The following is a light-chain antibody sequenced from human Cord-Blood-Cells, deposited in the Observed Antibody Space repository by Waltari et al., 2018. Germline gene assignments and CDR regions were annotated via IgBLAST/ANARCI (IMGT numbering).Light chain of an antibody. CDR2: EGS. CDR3: CSYAGSSTFDWV. V-gene: IGLV2-23*03. CDR1: SSAVGSYNL. J-gene: IGLJ3*02. Sequence: QSALTQPASVSGSPGQSITISCTGTSSAVGSYNLVSWYQQHPGKAPKLMIYEGSKRPSGVSNRFSGSKSGNTASLTISGLQAEDEADYYCCSYAGSSTFDWVFGGGTKLTVL.